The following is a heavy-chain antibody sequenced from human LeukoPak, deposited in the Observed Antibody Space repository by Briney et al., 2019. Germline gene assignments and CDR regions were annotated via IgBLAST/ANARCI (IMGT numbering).Heavy chain of an antibody. J-gene: IGHJ6*02. CDR1: GFTFSSYA. Sequence: PGGSLRLSCAASGFTFSSYAMSWVRQAPGKGLEWVSAISGSGGSTYYADSVKGRFTISRDNSKNTLYLQMNSLRAEDTAVYYCAKDTGDRRYYYYGMDVWGQGTTVTVSS. CDR3: AKDTGDRRYYYYGMDV. V-gene: IGHV3-23*01. D-gene: IGHD2-21*02. CDR2: ISGSGGST.